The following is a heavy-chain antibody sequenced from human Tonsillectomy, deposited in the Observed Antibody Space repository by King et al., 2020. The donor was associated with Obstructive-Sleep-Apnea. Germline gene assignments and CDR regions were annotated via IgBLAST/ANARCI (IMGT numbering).Heavy chain of an antibody. CDR3: ARAPQWLVQVSYFDY. J-gene: IGHJ4*02. V-gene: IGHV1-2*02. CDR1: GYTFTGYY. CDR2: INPNSGGT. D-gene: IGHD6-19*01. Sequence: VQLVESGAEVKKPGASVKVSCKASGYTFTGYYMHWVRQATGQGLEWMGWINPNSGGTNYAQKFQGRVTMTRDTSISTAYMELSRLGSDDTAVYYCARAPQWLVQVSYFDYWGQGTLVTVSS.